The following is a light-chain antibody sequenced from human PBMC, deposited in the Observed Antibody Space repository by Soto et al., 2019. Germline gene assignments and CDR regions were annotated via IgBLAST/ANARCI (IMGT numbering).Light chain of an antibody. J-gene: IGKJ5*01. CDR1: QSITPS. CDR3: RRSLDPPLT. Sequence: DIQMTQSPSSLAASVGDRVTITCRASQSITPSINWYQHKPGRAPTVLIYVKSNLLSGVPSRFSGSGSGTDFPLTLTGLPPDDCGTYCGRRSLDPPLTFGQGTRL. V-gene: IGKV1-39*01. CDR2: VKS.